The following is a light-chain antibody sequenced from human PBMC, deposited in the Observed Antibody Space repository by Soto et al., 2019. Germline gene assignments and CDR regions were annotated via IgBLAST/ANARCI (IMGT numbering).Light chain of an antibody. J-gene: IGLJ1*01. Sequence: QSVLTQPPSVSGAPGQRVTISCTGSSSNIGAGYDVHWYQQLPGTAPKLLIYGNSNRPSGVPDRFPGYKSGTSASLDITGLQDEDEADYYCAAWDARLSGYVFGTGTKVTVL. CDR1: SSNIGAGYD. CDR2: GNS. CDR3: AAWDARLSGYV. V-gene: IGLV1-40*01.